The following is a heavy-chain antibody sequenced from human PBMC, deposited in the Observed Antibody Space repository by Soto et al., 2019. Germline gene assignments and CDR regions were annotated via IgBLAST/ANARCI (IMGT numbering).Heavy chain of an antibody. Sequence: VGSLKISCNGSGYSFTSYWITWVRQMPGKGLEWMGRIDPSDSYTNYSPSFEGHVTISVDKSIGTAYLQWGSLKASDTAVYYCARHVGGSYLLFDHWGQGTLVTVSS. CDR3: ARHVGGSYLLFDH. CDR1: GYSFTSYW. J-gene: IGHJ4*02. V-gene: IGHV5-10-1*01. CDR2: IDPSDSYT. D-gene: IGHD1-1*01.